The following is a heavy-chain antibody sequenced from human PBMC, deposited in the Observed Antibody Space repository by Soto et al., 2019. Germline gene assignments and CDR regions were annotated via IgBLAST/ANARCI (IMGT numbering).Heavy chain of an antibody. CDR2: ISGSGSSTK. CDR1: GFTFSDYF. J-gene: IGHJ6*02. CDR3: ARSSATVNGWWGYGLDV. V-gene: IGHV3-11*01. D-gene: IGHD2-15*01. Sequence: PGGSLRLSCAASGFTFSDYFMTWIRQAPGKGLEWVSYISGSGSSTKYYADAVEGRFTISRDNAKNSLYLQMNSLTAEDTAVYYCARSSATVNGWWGYGLDVWGQGTTVPVSS.